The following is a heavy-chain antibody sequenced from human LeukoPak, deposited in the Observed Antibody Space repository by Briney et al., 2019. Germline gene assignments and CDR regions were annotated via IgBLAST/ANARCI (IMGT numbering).Heavy chain of an antibody. D-gene: IGHD3-10*01. Sequence: PSETLSLTCTVSGGSISSGSYYWSWIRQPAGKGLEWIGRVYNSGSTNYNPSLKSRVTISVDTSKNQFSLKLSSVTAADTAVYYCARDEYYYGSGSAHGGVDVWGKGTTVTISS. CDR3: ARDEYYYGSGSAHGGVDV. J-gene: IGHJ6*04. CDR2: VYNSGST. V-gene: IGHV4-61*02. CDR1: GGSISSGSYY.